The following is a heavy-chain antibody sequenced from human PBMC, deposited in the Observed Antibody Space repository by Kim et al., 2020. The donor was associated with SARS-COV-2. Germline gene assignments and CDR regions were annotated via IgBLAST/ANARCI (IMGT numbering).Heavy chain of an antibody. Sequence: GGSLRLSCAASGFTFSSYEMNWVRQAPGKGLEWVSFISSGGDSIQYADSVKGRFTISRDNAKNSLYLQMHSLRAEDTAVYYCARWYCSSTTCYGFYYYG. D-gene: IGHD2-2*01. CDR3: ARWYCSSTTCYGFYYYG. J-gene: IGHJ6*01. V-gene: IGHV3-48*03. CDR1: GFTFSSYE. CDR2: ISSGGDSI.